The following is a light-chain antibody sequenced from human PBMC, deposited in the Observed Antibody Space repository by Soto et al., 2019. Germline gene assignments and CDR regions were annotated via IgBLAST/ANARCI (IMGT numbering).Light chain of an antibody. CDR1: SSDVGGYNY. CDR3: SAWDDSLNGWV. J-gene: IGLJ3*02. Sequence: QSALTQPASVSGSPGQSITISCTGTSSDVGGYNYVSWYQQHPGKAPKLMIYEVSNRPSGVSNRFSGPKSGNTASLTISGLQAEDEADYYCSAWDDSLNGWVFGGGTKLTVL. CDR2: EVS. V-gene: IGLV2-14*01.